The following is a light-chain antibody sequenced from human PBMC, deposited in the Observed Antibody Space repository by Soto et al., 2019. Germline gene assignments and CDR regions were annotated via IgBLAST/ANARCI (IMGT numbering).Light chain of an antibody. V-gene: IGLV2-23*02. CDR1: SSDVWTYNL. CDR3: CSYAGSSTFVV. Sequence: QSALTQPASVSGSPGQSITISCTGTSSDVWTYNLVSWYQQHPDKATKVVIYAVSKRPSGVSNRFSGSKSGNTASLTISGLQAEDEADYYCCSYAGSSTFVVFGGGTKLTVL. J-gene: IGLJ2*01. CDR2: AVS.